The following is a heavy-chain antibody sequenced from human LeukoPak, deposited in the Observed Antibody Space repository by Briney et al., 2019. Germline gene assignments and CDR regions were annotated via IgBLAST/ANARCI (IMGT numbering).Heavy chain of an antibody. CDR3: ARGSGGYYDFWSGYSKTYYFDY. CDR2: MNPNSGNT. Sequence: GASVKVSCKASGYTFTSYDINWVRQGTGQGLEWMGWMNPNSGNTGYAQKFQGRVTMTRNTSISTAYMELSSLRSGDTAVYYCARGSGGYYDFWSGYSKTYYFDYWGQGTLVTVSS. V-gene: IGHV1-8*01. CDR1: GYTFTSYD. J-gene: IGHJ4*02. D-gene: IGHD3-3*01.